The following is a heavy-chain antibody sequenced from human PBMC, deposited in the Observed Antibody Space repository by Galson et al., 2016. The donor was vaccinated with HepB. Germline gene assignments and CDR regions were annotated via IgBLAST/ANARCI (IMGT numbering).Heavy chain of an antibody. D-gene: IGHD1-1*01. CDR2: ITSGGSLT. V-gene: IGHV3-21*01. CDR3: ARSYGIRAGTTVYGMDV. Sequence: SCAASGLTFGSYTMTWVRQAPGKGLEWVSAITSGGSLTYYADSVKGRFTISRDNAKKSLYLQMNSLRAEDTAVYYCARSYGIRAGTTVYGMDVWGQGTTVTVSS. CDR1: GLTFGSYT. J-gene: IGHJ6*02.